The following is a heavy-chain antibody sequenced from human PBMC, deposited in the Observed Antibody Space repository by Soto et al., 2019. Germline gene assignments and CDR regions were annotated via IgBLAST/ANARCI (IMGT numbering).Heavy chain of an antibody. D-gene: IGHD3-9*01. CDR2: ISYDGSDK. CDR3: AKVRFDWLFPVDY. Sequence: GGSLRLSCAASGFTFSMHGMHWVRQAPGKGLEWVAAISYDGSDKYYEDSVKGRFTISRDNSNNTLFLQMNSLRVEDTAIYYCAKVRFDWLFPVDYWGQGTLVTVSS. J-gene: IGHJ4*02. V-gene: IGHV3-30*18. CDR1: GFTFSMHG.